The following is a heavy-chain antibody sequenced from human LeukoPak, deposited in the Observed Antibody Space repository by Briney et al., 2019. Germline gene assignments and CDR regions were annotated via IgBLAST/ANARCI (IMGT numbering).Heavy chain of an antibody. D-gene: IGHD2-15*01. CDR2: ISSSSSTI. J-gene: IGHJ4*02. CDR3: ARARASGRSGFDY. CDR1: GLTVSSYS. V-gene: IGHV3-48*02. Sequence: GGSLRLSCAASGLTVSSYSMNWVRQAPGRGLEWVSYISSSSSTIYYADSVKGRFTISRDNAKNSLYLQMNSLRDEDTAVYYCARARASGRSGFDYWGQGTLVTVSS.